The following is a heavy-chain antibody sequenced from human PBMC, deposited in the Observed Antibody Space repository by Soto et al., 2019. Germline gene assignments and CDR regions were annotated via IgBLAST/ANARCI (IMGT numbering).Heavy chain of an antibody. J-gene: IGHJ6*02. Sequence: GGSLRLSCTASGFTFGDYAMSWFRQAPGKGLEWVGFIRSKAYGGTTEYAASVKGRFTISRDDSKSIAHLQMNSLKTEDTAVYYCTRDHYGHLRGWYAFREADYGMDVWGQGTTVTVSS. V-gene: IGHV3-49*03. CDR2: IRSKAYGGTT. CDR3: TRDHYGHLRGWYAFREADYGMDV. CDR1: GFTFGDYA. D-gene: IGHD6-19*01.